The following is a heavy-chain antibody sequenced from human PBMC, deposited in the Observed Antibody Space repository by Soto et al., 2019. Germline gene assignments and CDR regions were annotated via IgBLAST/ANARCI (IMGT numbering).Heavy chain of an antibody. D-gene: IGHD1-26*01. CDR1: GFTFSSYG. V-gene: IGHV3-30*18. CDR3: AKDLGGRYSPDY. CDR2: ISYDGSNK. Sequence: QVQMVESGGGVVQPGRSLRLSCAASGFTFSSYGMHWVRQPPGKGLEWVALISYDGSNKYYADSVKGRFTISRDNPKNSLYLQMNSLRAEDTALYYCAKDLGGRYSPDYWGQGTLVTVSS. J-gene: IGHJ4*02.